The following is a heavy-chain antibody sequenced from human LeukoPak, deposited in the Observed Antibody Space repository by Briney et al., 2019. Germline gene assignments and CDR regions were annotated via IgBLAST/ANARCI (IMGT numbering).Heavy chain of an antibody. CDR2: IYYSGST. D-gene: IGHD2-15*01. CDR3: ARRREEAALDY. Sequence: ETLSLTCTVSGGSISNYYWSSIRQPPGKGLEWIGYIYYSGSTNYNPSLKSRVTISVGTSKNQFSLKLSSVTAADTAVYYCARRREEAALDYWGQGTLVTVSS. V-gene: IGHV4-59*12. J-gene: IGHJ4*02. CDR1: GGSISNYY.